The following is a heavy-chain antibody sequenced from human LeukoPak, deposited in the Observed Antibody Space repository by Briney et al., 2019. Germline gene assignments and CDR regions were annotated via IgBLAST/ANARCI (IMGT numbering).Heavy chain of an antibody. V-gene: IGHV3-33*01. CDR2: IWYDGSNK. Sequence: AGGSLRLSCAASGFTFSSYGMHWVRQAPGKGLEWVAVIWYDGSNKYYADSVKGRFTISRDNSKNTLYLQMNSLRAEDTAVYYCARASYSSSWYYFDYWGQGTLVTVSS. CDR1: GFTFSSYG. CDR3: ARASYSSSWYYFDY. J-gene: IGHJ4*02. D-gene: IGHD6-13*01.